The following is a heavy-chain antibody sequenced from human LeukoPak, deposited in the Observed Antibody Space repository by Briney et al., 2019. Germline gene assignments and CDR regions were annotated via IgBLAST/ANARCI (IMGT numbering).Heavy chain of an antibody. J-gene: IGHJ4*02. CDR3: ARVHGLTAAAGPRDY. Sequence: GGSLRLSCAASGFTVSSNYMSWVRQAPGKGLEWVSVIYSGGSTYYADSVKGRFTISRDNSKNTLYLQMTSLRAEDTAVYYCARVHGLTAAAGPRDYWGQGTLVTVSS. V-gene: IGHV3-66*02. D-gene: IGHD6-13*01. CDR1: GFTVSSNY. CDR2: IYSGGST.